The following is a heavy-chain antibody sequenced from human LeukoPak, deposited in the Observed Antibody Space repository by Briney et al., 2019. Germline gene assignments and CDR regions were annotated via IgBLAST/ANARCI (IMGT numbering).Heavy chain of an antibody. V-gene: IGHV3-30-3*01. CDR1: GFTFSSYA. D-gene: IGHD2-8*01. Sequence: GRSLRLSCAASGFTFSSYAMHWVRQAPGKGLEWVAVISYDGSNKYYADSVKGRFTISRDNSKNTLYLQMNNLRAEDTAVYYCAGGSCTNGVCYYYYYYYGMDVWGQGTTVTVSS. J-gene: IGHJ6*02. CDR2: ISYDGSNK. CDR3: AGGSCTNGVCYYYYYYYGMDV.